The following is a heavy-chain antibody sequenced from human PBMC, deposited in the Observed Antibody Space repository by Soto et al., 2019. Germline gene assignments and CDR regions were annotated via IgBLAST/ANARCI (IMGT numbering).Heavy chain of an antibody. J-gene: IGHJ3*02. CDR1: GYCFSDHY. V-gene: IGHV1-2*02. Sequence: GXAVKGSCDASGYCFSDHYIHWVRQAPGQGLEWMGWVNPNTGGTNYAQRFHGRVTMTRDTSITTAYMELSSLRSDDTALFYCATIDSGGYYGNALDIWGQGTMVTVSS. D-gene: IGHD3-22*01. CDR2: VNPNTGGT. CDR3: ATIDSGGYYGNALDI.